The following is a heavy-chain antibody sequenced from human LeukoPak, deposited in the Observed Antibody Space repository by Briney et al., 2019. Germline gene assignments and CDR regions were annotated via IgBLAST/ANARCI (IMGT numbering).Heavy chain of an antibody. Sequence: SETLSLTCTVPGGSISSYYWSWIRQPPGKGLEWIGYIYYSGSTNYNPSLKSRVTISVDTSKNQFSLKLSSVTAADTAVYYCARDRGSSWPYGMDVWGQGTTVTVSS. CDR3: ARDRGSSWPYGMDV. D-gene: IGHD6-13*01. CDR2: IYYSGST. J-gene: IGHJ6*02. V-gene: IGHV4-59*01. CDR1: GGSISSYY.